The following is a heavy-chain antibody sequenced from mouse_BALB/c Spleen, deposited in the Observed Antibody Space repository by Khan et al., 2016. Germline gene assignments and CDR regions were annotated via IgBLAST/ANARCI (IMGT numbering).Heavy chain of an antibody. Sequence: EVKLLESGGGLVQPGGSLKLSCAASGFDFSRYWMSWVRQAPGKGLEWIGEINPDSSTINYTPSLKDKFIISRDNAKNTLYLQMSKVRSEDTALXCCARRHYYGYMNYWGQGTTLTVSS. CDR3: ARRHYYGYMNY. CDR1: GFDFSRYW. D-gene: IGHD1-2*01. V-gene: IGHV4-1*02. J-gene: IGHJ2*01. CDR2: INPDSSTI.